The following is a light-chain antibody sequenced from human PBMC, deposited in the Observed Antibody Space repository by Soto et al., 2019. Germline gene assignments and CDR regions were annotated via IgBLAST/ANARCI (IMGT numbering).Light chain of an antibody. V-gene: IGKV3-20*01. J-gene: IGKJ4*01. CDR3: QQYGSSPPVT. Sequence: EIVLTQSPGTLSLSPGERATLSCRASQSVRSSYLAWYQQRPGQAPRLLIYAASSRVTGIPDRFSGSGSGTDFTLTISRLEPEDFAVYYCQQYGSSPPVTFGGGTKVEIK. CDR2: AAS. CDR1: QSVRSSY.